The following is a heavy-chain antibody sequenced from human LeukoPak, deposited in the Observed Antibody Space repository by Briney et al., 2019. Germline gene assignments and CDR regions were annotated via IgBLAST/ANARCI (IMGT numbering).Heavy chain of an antibody. CDR3: AKDWSYDSSGADY. Sequence: QPGGSLRLSCAASEFTFVRYAMNWVRQAPGKGLEWVSYISSSSFKIGYADSVKGRFTISRDNAKNSLYLQMNSLRAEDTAFYYCAKDWSYDSSGADYWGQGTLVTVSS. V-gene: IGHV3-48*04. CDR1: EFTFVRYA. CDR2: ISSSSFKI. D-gene: IGHD3-22*01. J-gene: IGHJ4*02.